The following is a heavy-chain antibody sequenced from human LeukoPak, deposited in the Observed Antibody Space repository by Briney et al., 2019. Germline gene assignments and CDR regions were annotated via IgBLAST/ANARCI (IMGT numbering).Heavy chain of an antibody. CDR1: GGSISSSSYY. D-gene: IGHD3-22*01. J-gene: IGHJ4*02. V-gene: IGHV4-39*01. CDR3: ARVGDSGGYYPFDY. Sequence: PSETLSLTCTVSGGSISSSSYYWGWSRQPPGKGLEWIGSIYYSGSTYYNPSLKSRVTISVDTSKNQFSLKLSSVTAADTAVYYCARVGDSGGYYPFDYWGQGTLVTVSS. CDR2: IYYSGST.